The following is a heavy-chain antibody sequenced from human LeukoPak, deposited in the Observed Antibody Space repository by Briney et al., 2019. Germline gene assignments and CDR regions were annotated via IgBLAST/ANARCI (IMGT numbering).Heavy chain of an antibody. CDR2: IIPIFGTA. D-gene: IGHD6-13*01. CDR1: RGTFSSYA. J-gene: IGHJ4*02. CDR3: ASNTAASDY. Sequence: WASVKVSCKASRGTFSSYAISWVRQAPGQGLGWMEGIIPIFGTANYAQKFQGRVTITADKSTSTAYMELSSLRSEDTAVYYCASNTAASDYWGQGTLVTVSS. V-gene: IGHV1-69*06.